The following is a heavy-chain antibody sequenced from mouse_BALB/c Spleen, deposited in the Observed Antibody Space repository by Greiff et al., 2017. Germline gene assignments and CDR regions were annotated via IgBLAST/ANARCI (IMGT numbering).Heavy chain of an antibody. D-gene: IGHD1-1*01. CDR2: IWGDGST. CDR3: ARVLIYYYGSSLREYFDV. Sequence: QVQLKQSGPGLVAPSQSLSITCTVSGFSLTGYGVNWVRQPPGKGLEWLGMIWGDGSTDYNSALKSRLSISKDNSKSQVFLKMNSLQTDDTARYYCARVLIYYYGSSLREYFDVWGAGTTVTVSS. V-gene: IGHV2-6-7*01. CDR1: GFSLTGYG. J-gene: IGHJ1*01.